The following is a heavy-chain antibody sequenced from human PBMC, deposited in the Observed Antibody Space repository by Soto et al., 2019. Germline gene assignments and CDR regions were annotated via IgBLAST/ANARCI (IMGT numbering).Heavy chain of an antibody. CDR3: ARLVVVVPVANA. Sequence: SETLSLTCSVSGGSIRYNSYYWGWIRQPPGKGLEWVGGIFYTGTTYYSPSLKDRVTISVDTSKNSFSLNLTSVTAADTGVYCCARLVVVVPVANAWGQGTLVTVSS. D-gene: IGHD2-2*01. J-gene: IGHJ5*02. V-gene: IGHV4-39*02. CDR1: GGSIRYNSYY. CDR2: IFYTGTT.